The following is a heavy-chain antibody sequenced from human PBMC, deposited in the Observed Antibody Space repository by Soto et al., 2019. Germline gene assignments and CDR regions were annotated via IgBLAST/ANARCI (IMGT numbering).Heavy chain of an antibody. D-gene: IGHD3-9*01. Sequence: PSETLSLTCAVYGGSFSGYYWSWIRQPPGKGLEWIGEINHSGSTNYNPSLKSRVTISVDTSKNQFSLKLSSVTAADTAVYYCARGRRAGYYLGGMDVWGQGTTVTVSS. J-gene: IGHJ6*02. CDR2: INHSGST. V-gene: IGHV4-34*01. CDR3: ARGRRAGYYLGGMDV. CDR1: GGSFSGYY.